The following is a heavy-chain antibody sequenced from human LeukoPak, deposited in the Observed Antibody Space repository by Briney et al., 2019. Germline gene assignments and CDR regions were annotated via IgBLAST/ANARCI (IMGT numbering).Heavy chain of an antibody. V-gene: IGHV1-2*02. D-gene: IGHD3-10*01. J-gene: IGHJ6*03. CDR2: INPNSGGT. Sequence: GASVKVSCKASGYTFTCYCMHWVRQAPGQGLEWMGWINPNSGGTNYAQKFQGRVTMTSDTSISTAYMGLSRLRSDDTAVYYCASDLRPYYYGSGYYYYYMDVWGKGTTVTVSS. CDR1: GYTFTCYC. CDR3: ASDLRPYYYGSGYYYYYMDV.